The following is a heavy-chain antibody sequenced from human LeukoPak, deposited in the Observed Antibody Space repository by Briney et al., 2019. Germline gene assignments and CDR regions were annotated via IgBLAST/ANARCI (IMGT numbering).Heavy chain of an antibody. J-gene: IGHJ4*02. CDR3: ATEPPLGDTSSYYFNY. CDR2: ISNSGDTI. V-gene: IGHV3-48*03. D-gene: IGHD3-22*01. CDR1: GFTFSSYD. Sequence: GGSLRLSCAASGFTFSSYDMNWVRQPPGKGLEWVSYISNSGDTIYYADSVKGRFTISRDNAKKSLYLQMNSLRAEDTAVYYCATEPPLGDTSSYYFNYWGQGTVVTVSS.